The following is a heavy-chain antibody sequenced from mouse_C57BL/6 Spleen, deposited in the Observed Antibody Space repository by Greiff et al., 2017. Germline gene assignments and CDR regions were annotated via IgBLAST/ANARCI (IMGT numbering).Heavy chain of an antibody. D-gene: IGHD3-2*02. J-gene: IGHJ2*01. CDR1: GFSLTSYG. CDR2: IWRGGST. Sequence: QVQLKESGPGLVQPSQSLSITCTVSGFSLTSYGVPWVRQSPGKGLEWLGVIWRGGSTDYNAAFISRLSISKDNSKSQVFFKMNSLQADDTAIYSCARNRDSSGYVGDWGQGTTLTVAS. CDR3: ARNRDSSGYVGD. V-gene: IGHV2-2*01.